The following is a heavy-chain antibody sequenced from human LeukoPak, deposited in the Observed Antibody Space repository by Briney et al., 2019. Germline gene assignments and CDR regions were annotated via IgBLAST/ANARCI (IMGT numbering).Heavy chain of an antibody. CDR1: GYTFTSYG. V-gene: IGHV1-18*01. CDR3: ARESRGYRYGYFYYYDMDV. CDR2: IRAYNGNI. Sequence: ASVKVSCKASGYTFTSYGISWVRQAPGQGLEWMGWIRAYNGNINYAQKFQGRVTMTTDTSTSTAYMELRSLRSDDTAVYYCARESRGYRYGYFYYYDMDVWGQGTTVTVSS. J-gene: IGHJ6*02. D-gene: IGHD5-18*01.